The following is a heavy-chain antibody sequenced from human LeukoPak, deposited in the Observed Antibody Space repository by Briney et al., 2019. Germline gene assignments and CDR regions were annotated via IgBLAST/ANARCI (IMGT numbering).Heavy chain of an antibody. V-gene: IGHV4-59*01. Sequence: SETLSLTCTVSGGSISSYHWSWIRQPPGKGLEWIGYNYYSGSTNYNPSLKSRVTISVDTSKNQFSLKLSSVTAADTAVYYCARTAYGDFFDYWGQGTLVTVSS. D-gene: IGHD4-17*01. CDR3: ARTAYGDFFDY. CDR2: NYYSGST. CDR1: GGSISSYH. J-gene: IGHJ4*02.